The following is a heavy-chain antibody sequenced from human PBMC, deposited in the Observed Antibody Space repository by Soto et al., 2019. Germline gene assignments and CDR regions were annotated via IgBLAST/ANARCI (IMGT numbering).Heavy chain of an antibody. Sequence: SEXLSLTCTVSGGSISSGGYYWSWIRQHPGKGLEWIGYIYYSGSTYYNPSLKSRVTISVDTSKNQFSLKLSSVTAADTAVYYCAREEVVITHYYYYGMDVWGQGTTVTVSS. CDR1: GGSISSGGYY. D-gene: IGHD3-22*01. CDR3: AREEVVITHYYYYGMDV. CDR2: IYYSGST. J-gene: IGHJ6*02. V-gene: IGHV4-31*03.